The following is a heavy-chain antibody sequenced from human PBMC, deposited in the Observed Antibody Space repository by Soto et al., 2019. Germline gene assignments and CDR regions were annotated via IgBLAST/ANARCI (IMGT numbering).Heavy chain of an antibody. J-gene: IGHJ6*02. V-gene: IGHV1-69*12. CDR2: IIPIFGTA. CDR3: ARDGITMVRGVIKLYYYYGMDV. D-gene: IGHD3-10*01. Sequence: QVQLVQSGAEVKKPGSSVKVSCKASGGTFSSYAISWVRQAPGQGLEWMGGIIPIFGTANYAQKFQGRVTITADESTSTAYMELSSLRSEDTAVYYCARDGITMVRGVIKLYYYYGMDVWGQGTTVTVSS. CDR1: GGTFSSYA.